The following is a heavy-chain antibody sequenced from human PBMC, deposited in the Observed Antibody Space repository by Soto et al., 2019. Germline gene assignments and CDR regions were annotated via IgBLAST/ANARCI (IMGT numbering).Heavy chain of an antibody. Sequence: QLQLQESGPGLVKPSETLSLTCTVSGGSISNTNYCWGWIRQPPGKALEWLGSVYYTGSTYNNPSFKSRVTTSVDTSNNLVSLKLSSVTAADTAVYYCARHGDNGDYFWYFDLWGRGTLVTVSS. CDR3: ARHGDNGDYFWYFDL. D-gene: IGHD4-17*01. CDR2: VYYTGST. CDR1: GGSISNTNYC. V-gene: IGHV4-39*01. J-gene: IGHJ2*01.